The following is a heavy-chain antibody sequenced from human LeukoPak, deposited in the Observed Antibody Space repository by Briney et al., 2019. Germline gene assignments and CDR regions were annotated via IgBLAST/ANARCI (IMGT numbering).Heavy chain of an antibody. D-gene: IGHD2-21*01. V-gene: IGHV3-48*01. Sequence: GGSLRLSCAASGFSFSNYEMNWVRQAPGKGLEWISYITASSTTIYYADSVKGRFTISRDNSKNTLYLQMNSPRAEDTAVYYCATLQIVVGAFDIWGQGTMVTVSS. CDR2: ITASSTTI. CDR1: GFSFSNYE. J-gene: IGHJ3*02. CDR3: ATLQIVVGAFDI.